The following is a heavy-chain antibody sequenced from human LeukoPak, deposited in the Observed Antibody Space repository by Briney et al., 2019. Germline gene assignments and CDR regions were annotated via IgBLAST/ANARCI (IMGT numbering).Heavy chain of an antibody. J-gene: IGHJ4*02. CDR3: ARRGVDGALDY. CDR1: GFAFSYNS. V-gene: IGHV3-21*01. CDR2: ISSTSGYI. Sequence: PGGSLRLSCAAPGFAFSYNSMNWVRQAPGKGLEWVSSISSTSGYIHYADSVKGRFTISRDNAKNTLYLQMNSLRPEDTAVYYCARRGVDGALDYWGQGTLVTVSS. D-gene: IGHD5-24*01.